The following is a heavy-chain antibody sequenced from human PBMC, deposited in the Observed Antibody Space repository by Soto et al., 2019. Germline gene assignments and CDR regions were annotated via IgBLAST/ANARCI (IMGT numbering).Heavy chain of an antibody. V-gene: IGHV3-66*01. CDR2: IYSGGST. CDR3: ARDLAAAYDAFDI. Sequence: GGSLRLSCAASGFTVSSNYMSWVRQAPGKGLEWVSVIYSGGSTYYADSVKGRFTISRDNSKNTLYLQMNSLRADVTAVYYCARDLAAAYDAFDIWGQGTMVTVSS. CDR1: GFTVSSNY. J-gene: IGHJ3*02. D-gene: IGHD6-25*01.